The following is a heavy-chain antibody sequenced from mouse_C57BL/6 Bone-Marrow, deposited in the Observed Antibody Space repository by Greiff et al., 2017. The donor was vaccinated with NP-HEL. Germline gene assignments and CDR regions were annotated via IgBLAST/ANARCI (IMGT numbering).Heavy chain of an antibody. CDR1: GYSFTDYN. CDR3: ASSYYYGSSYFAWFAY. V-gene: IGHV1-39*01. CDR2: INPNYGTT. Sequence: VQLQQSGPELVKPGASVKISCKASGYSFTDYNMNWVKQSNGKSLEWIGVINPNYGTTSYNQKFKGKATLTVDQSSSTAYMQLNSLTSEDSAVYYCASSYYYGSSYFAWFAYWGQGTLVTVSA. D-gene: IGHD1-1*01. J-gene: IGHJ3*01.